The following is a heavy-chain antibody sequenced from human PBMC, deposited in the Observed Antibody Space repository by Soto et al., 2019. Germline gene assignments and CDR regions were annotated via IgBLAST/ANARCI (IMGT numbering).Heavy chain of an antibody. Sequence: SETLSLTCAVYGGSFSGYYWSWIRQPPGKGLEWIGEINHSGSTNYNPSLKSRVTISVDTSKNQFSLKLSSVTAADTAVYYCARIGLFDYWGQGTLVTVS. CDR2: INHSGST. D-gene: IGHD3-10*01. CDR3: ARIGLFDY. J-gene: IGHJ4*02. CDR1: GGSFSGYY. V-gene: IGHV4-34*01.